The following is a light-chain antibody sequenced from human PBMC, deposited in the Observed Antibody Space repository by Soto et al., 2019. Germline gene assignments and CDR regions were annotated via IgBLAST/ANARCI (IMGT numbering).Light chain of an antibody. Sequence: EIVLTQSPGTLSLSPGERATLSCRASQTLSSTYLAWYQQKPGQAPRLLIYGASSRAAGVPDRFSRSASGTDFTLTISRLEPLDCAIYFYQQYGGSPFTFAPWAKVDIK. CDR1: QTLSSTY. CDR3: QQYGGSPFT. J-gene: IGKJ3*01. CDR2: GAS. V-gene: IGKV3-20*01.